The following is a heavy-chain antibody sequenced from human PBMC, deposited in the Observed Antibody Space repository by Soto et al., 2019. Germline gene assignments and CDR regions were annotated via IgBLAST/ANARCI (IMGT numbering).Heavy chain of an antibody. Sequence: QVQLVESGGGVVQPGRSLRLSCAASGFTFSSYGMHWVRQAPGKGLEWVTVISYDGSNKYYADSVKGRVTISRDNSKNTLCLQMNSLKAEDKAVYYWAEGGGNGMDVWGQGTTVTVS. J-gene: IGHJ6*02. D-gene: IGHD3-16*01. V-gene: IGHV3-30*18. CDR3: AEGGGNGMDV. CDR1: GFTFSSYG. CDR2: ISYDGSNK.